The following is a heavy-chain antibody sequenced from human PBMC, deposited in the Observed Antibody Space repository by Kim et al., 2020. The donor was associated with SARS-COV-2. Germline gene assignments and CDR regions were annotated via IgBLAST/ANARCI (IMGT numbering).Heavy chain of an antibody. CDR3: AKSAGTIDVRRNAFDV. V-gene: IGHV3-30*02. D-gene: IGHD1-1*01. Sequence: DSLKGRFTISRDNSKNTLYLQMNSLKAEDTAVYFCAKSAGTIDVRRNAFDVWGQGTLVAVSS. J-gene: IGHJ3*01.